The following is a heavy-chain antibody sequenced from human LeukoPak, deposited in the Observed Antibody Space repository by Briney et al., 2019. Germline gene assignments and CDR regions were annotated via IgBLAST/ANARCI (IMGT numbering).Heavy chain of an antibody. CDR1: GFTFSSYA. J-gene: IGHJ4*02. D-gene: IGHD3-22*01. CDR2: ISGSGGST. Sequence: PGGSLRLSCAASGFTFSSYAMSWVRQAPGKGLDWVSAISGSGGSTYYADSVKGRFTISRDNSKNTLYLQMNSLRAEDTAVYYCAKATLPMIVVVMTNFDYWGQGTLVTVSS. V-gene: IGHV3-23*01. CDR3: AKATLPMIVVVMTNFDY.